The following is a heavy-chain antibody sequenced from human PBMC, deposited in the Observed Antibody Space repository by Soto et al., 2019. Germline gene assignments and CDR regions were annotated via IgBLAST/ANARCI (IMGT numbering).Heavy chain of an antibody. Sequence: QPGGSLRLSCSASGFTFSSYAMSWVRQDPGKGLEWVSAISGSGGSTYYADSVKGRFTISRDNSKNTLYLQMNSLRAEDTAVYYCAKALGLDHQIDAFDIWGQGTMVTVSS. CDR1: GFTFSSYA. CDR2: ISGSGGST. V-gene: IGHV3-23*01. J-gene: IGHJ3*02. D-gene: IGHD7-27*01. CDR3: AKALGLDHQIDAFDI.